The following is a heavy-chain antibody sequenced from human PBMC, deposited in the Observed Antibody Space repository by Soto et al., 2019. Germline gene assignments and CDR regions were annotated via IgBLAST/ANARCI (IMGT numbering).Heavy chain of an antibody. Sequence: QVQLVQSGAEVKKPGSSVKVSCKASGGTFSSYTISWVRQAPGQGLEWMGRIIPILGIANYAQKFQGRVTITADKSTSTAYMELSSLRSEDTAVYYCASDLNCYGSGSYSDDYWGQGTLVTVSS. CDR2: IIPILGIA. CDR3: ASDLNCYGSGSYSDDY. CDR1: GGTFSSYT. V-gene: IGHV1-69*02. D-gene: IGHD3-10*01. J-gene: IGHJ4*02.